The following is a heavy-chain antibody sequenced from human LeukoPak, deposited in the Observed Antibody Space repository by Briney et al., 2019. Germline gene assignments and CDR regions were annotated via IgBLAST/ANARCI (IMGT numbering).Heavy chain of an antibody. CDR1: GGSISSSSCY. V-gene: IGHV4-39*07. CDR2: IYYSGSY. D-gene: IGHD6-6*01. J-gene: IGHJ4*02. CDR3: ARVPLSSSSGYFDY. Sequence: SETLSLTCTVSGGSISSSSCYWGWIRQPPGKGLVGIGSIYYSGSYYYNPSLKSRVTISVDPSTNQFSLKLSSVTAADTAGYYCARVPLSSSSGYFDYWGQGTLVTASS.